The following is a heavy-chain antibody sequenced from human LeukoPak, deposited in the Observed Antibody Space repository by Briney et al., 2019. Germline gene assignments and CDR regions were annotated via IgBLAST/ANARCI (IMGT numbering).Heavy chain of an antibody. D-gene: IGHD6-19*01. V-gene: IGHV3-23*01. CDR2: ISGSGGST. Sequence: GGALRLSCAASGFTFSSYAMSWVRQAPGKGLEWVSAISGSGGSTYYADSVKGRFTISRDNSKNTLYLQMNSLRAEATAVYYCAKDLGIAVAGTDDYWGQGTLVTVSS. CDR3: AKDLGIAVAGTDDY. J-gene: IGHJ4*02. CDR1: GFTFSSYA.